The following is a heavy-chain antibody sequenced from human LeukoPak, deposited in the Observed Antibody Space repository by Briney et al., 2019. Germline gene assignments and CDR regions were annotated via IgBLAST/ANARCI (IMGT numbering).Heavy chain of an antibody. J-gene: IGHJ3*02. D-gene: IGHD3-22*01. Sequence: GGSLRLSCAASGFTFSSYSMNWVRQAPGKGLEWVAVISYDGSNKYYADSVKRRFAISRDKSKNTLHLQMNSLRAEDAAVYFCAREASSGLGAFDIWGQGTMVTVSS. CDR3: AREASSGLGAFDI. CDR1: GFTFSSYS. V-gene: IGHV3-30*03. CDR2: ISYDGSNK.